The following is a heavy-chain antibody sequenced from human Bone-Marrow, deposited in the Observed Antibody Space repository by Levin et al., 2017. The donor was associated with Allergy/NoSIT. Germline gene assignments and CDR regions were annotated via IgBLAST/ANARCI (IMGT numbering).Heavy chain of an antibody. CDR2: MSGGGDRI. CDR1: GFMFNSYA. CDR3: AKDWDVVSNLVQH. V-gene: IGHV3-23*01. Sequence: PGGSLRLSCAASGFMFNSYAMNWVRQAPGKGLEWVAVMSGGGDRIDYADAVKGRFTISRDNSKNMVYLQMRSLRADDTAIYYCAKDWDVVSNLVQHWGQGTLVTVSS. D-gene: IGHD5/OR15-5a*01. J-gene: IGHJ1*01.